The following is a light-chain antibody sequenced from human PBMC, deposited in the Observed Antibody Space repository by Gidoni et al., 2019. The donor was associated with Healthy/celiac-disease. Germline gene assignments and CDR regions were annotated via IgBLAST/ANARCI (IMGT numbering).Light chain of an antibody. CDR1: SLRSYY. V-gene: IGLV3-19*01. J-gene: IGLJ1*01. CDR3: NALDSSGNHLGV. CDR2: VQN. Sequence: SSELTQDPAVSVALGKTVRITCQVDSLRSYYASWYLQKPGQAPVLVLYVQNHRPSGIPARFSGSSSGNTASLTITVAQAEDEADYYCNALDSSGNHLGVFGTGTKVTVL.